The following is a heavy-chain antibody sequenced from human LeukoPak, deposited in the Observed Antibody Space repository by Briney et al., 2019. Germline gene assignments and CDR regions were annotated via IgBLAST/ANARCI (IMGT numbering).Heavy chain of an antibody. Sequence: SETLSLTCAVYGGSFSGYYWSWIRQPPGKGLEWIGEINHSGSTNYNPSLKSRVTISVDTSKNQFSLRLTSVTAADTAVYYCARSRYSAYDFDYWGQGTLVTVSS. D-gene: IGHD5-12*01. CDR1: GGSFSGYY. CDR3: ARSRYSAYDFDY. V-gene: IGHV4-34*01. CDR2: INHSGST. J-gene: IGHJ4*02.